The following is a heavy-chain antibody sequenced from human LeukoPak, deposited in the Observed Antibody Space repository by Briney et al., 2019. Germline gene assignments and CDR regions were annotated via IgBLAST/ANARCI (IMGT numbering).Heavy chain of an antibody. CDR2: INPNIGDA. D-gene: IGHD2-21*02. CDR3: ARMALDGGDSIGFDS. Sequence: ASVKVSCKASGYTFTDYFIHWVRPAPGQGLEWMGWINPNIGDASYAQKFQDRVTMTRDRSINTAYMELSRLTSDDTAVCYCARMALDGGDSIGFDSWGQGTLVTVSS. V-gene: IGHV1-2*02. CDR1: GYTFTDYF. J-gene: IGHJ5*01.